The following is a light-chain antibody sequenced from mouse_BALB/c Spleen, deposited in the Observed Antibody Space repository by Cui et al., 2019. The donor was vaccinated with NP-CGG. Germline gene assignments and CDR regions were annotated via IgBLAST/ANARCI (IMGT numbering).Light chain of an antibody. CDR3: ALWYSNHWV. CDR1: TGAVTTSNY. V-gene: IGLV1*01. Sequence: QAAVTQESALTTSPGETVTLTCRPSTGAVTTSNYANWVQEKADHFFIGLKGGTNNRVSGVPAKFSGSLIGDKAALTITGAQTEDEAIYFCALWYSNHWVFGGGTKLTVL. J-gene: IGLJ1*01. CDR2: GTN.